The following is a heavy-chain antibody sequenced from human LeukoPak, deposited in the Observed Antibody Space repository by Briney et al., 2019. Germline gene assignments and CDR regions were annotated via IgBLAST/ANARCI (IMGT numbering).Heavy chain of an antibody. J-gene: IGHJ6*04. V-gene: IGHV3-7*01. Sequence: GGSLRLSCEASGFTFSAYWMSWVRQAPGKGLEWVANIKQDGSQTYHADSVKGRFTISRDNAENSLYLQMNSLRAEDTAVYYCAELGITMIGGVWGKGTTVTISS. CDR2: IKQDGSQT. CDR1: GFTFSAYW. CDR3: AELGITMIGGV. D-gene: IGHD3-10*02.